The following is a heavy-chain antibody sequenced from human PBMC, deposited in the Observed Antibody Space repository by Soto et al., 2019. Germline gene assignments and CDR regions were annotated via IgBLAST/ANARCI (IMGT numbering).Heavy chain of an antibody. Sequence: QVQLQESGPGLVKPSQTLSLTCTVSGGSISSGSYYWSWIRQHPGKGLEWIGYIYYSGSTYYNPSLKSRVTISVDTSKNQFSLKLSSVTAADTAVYYCARALVGYYDSSGYWYYFDYWGQGTLVTVSS. V-gene: IGHV4-31*03. J-gene: IGHJ4*02. CDR2: IYYSGST. D-gene: IGHD3-22*01. CDR3: ARALVGYYDSSGYWYYFDY. CDR1: GGSISSGSYY.